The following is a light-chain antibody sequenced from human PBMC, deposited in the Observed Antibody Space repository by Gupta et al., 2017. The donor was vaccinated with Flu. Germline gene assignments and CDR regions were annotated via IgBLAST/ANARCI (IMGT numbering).Light chain of an antibody. J-gene: IGLJ2*01. CDR2: KDN. CDR1: SSNIGSRD. CDR3: AAWDESLNGVI. Sequence: QSVLTQPPSASGTPGQRVTISCSGSSSNIGSRDVYWYQQLPGAAPKRLIVKDNKRPSGVPDRFSVSKAGTSASPVVSGLRSEDEADDFCAAWDESLNGVIFGGGTRLTVL. V-gene: IGLV1-47*01.